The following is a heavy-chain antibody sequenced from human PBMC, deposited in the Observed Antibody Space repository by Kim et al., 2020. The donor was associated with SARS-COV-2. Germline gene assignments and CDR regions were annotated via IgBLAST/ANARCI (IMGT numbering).Heavy chain of an antibody. CDR3: ARGGSSGLDY. CDR2: IA. J-gene: IGHJ4*02. V-gene: IGHV1-69*04. Sequence: IANYAQKFQGRVTITADKSTSTAYMELSSLRSEDTAVYYCARGGSSGLDYWGQGTLVTVSS. D-gene: IGHD2-2*01.